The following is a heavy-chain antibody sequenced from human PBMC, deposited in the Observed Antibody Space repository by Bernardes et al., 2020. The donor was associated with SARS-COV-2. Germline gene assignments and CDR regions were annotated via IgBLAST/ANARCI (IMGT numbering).Heavy chain of an antibody. J-gene: IGHJ6*03. CDR1: GGSVTNDNW. CDR2: VHHIGTT. CDR3: ARNWRYDMDV. Sequence: SETLSLTCAVSGGSVTNDNWWSWLRQAPGRGLEWIGEVHHIGTTTYNPSLESRATISVDTSTNQLSLRLTSVTAADTAVYFCARNWRYDMDVWGSGITVIVSS. V-gene: IGHV4-4*02.